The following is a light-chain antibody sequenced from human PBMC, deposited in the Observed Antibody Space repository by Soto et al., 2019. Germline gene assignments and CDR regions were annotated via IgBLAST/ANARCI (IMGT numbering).Light chain of an antibody. CDR1: QTFSSY. J-gene: IGKJ3*01. CDR3: QLYGSSPPFT. CDR2: GAS. V-gene: IGKV3-20*01. Sequence: EIVLTQSPGTLSFSPGERATLSCRASQTFSSYLAWYQQKPGQAPRLLIYGASSRATGIPDRFSGSGSGTDFTLTISRLEPEDVAVYCCQLYGSSPPFTFGPGTKVDIK.